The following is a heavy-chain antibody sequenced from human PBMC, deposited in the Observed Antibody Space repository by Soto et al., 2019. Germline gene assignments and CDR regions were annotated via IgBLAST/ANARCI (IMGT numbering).Heavy chain of an antibody. V-gene: IGHV3-33*01. CDR3: ARDGSRDGYNWGDY. Sequence: QVQLVESGGGVVQPGRSLRLSCAASGFTFSSYGMHWVRQAPGKGLEWVAVIWYDGSNKYYADSVKGRFTISRDNSKNTLYLEMNSLRAGDTGGYYCARDGSRDGYNWGDYWGQGTLVTVSS. CDR1: GFTFSSYG. J-gene: IGHJ4*02. CDR2: IWYDGSNK. D-gene: IGHD5-12*01.